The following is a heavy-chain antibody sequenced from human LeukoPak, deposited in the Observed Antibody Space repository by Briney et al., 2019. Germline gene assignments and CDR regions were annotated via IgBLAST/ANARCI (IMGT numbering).Heavy chain of an antibody. CDR1: GGTFSSYS. J-gene: IGHJ4*02. CDR3: ARAKPYYDSSGYYSNFDY. V-gene: IGHV1-69*13. D-gene: IGHD3-22*01. Sequence: SVKVSCKASGGTFSSYSISWVRQAPGQGLEWMGGIIPIFGTANYAQKFQGRVTITADESTSTAYMELSSLRSEDTAVYYCARAKPYYDSSGYYSNFDYWGQGTLVTVSS. CDR2: IIPIFGTA.